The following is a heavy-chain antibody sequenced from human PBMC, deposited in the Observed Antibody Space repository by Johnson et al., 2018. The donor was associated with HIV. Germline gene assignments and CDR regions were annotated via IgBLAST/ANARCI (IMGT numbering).Heavy chain of an antibody. CDR3: ARGPVMVRGVTDAFDI. V-gene: IGHV3-66*01. D-gene: IGHD3-10*01. CDR2: VYSGGST. Sequence: EQQVESGGGMVQPGGSLRLSCAASGLTVSTNYMSWVRQAPGRGLEWVSVVYSGGSTYYADSVKGRFTISRDNSKNTLYLQMNSLRAEDTAVYYCARGPVMVRGVTDAFDIWGQGTMVTVSS. CDR1: GLTVSTNY. J-gene: IGHJ3*02.